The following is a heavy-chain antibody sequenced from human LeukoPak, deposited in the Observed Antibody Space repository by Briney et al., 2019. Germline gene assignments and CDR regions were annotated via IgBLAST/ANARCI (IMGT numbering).Heavy chain of an antibody. J-gene: IGHJ4*02. CDR1: GYTLTELS. CDR3: ATRPVSPNMIVVYYLDY. V-gene: IGHV1-24*01. CDR2: FDPEDGET. D-gene: IGHD3-22*01. Sequence: ASVKVSCKVSGYTLTELSMHWVRQAPGKGLEWMGGFDPEDGETIYAQKFQGRVTMTEDTSTDTAYMELSSLRSEDTAVYYCATRPVSPNMIVVYYLDYWGQGTLVTVSS.